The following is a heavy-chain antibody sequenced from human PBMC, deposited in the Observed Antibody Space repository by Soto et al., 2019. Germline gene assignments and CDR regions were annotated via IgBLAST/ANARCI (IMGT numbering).Heavy chain of an antibody. V-gene: IGHV3-30-3*01. CDR2: ISYDGNRK. J-gene: IGHJ6*02. CDR3: ARDYGSFTYYFYGMDV. Sequence: GGSLRLSCAASGFTFSSYTMHWVRQAPGKGLECVAIISYDGNRKYYADSVKGRFTISRDNSKNTLFLQMNSLRTEDTAVYYCARDYGSFTYYFYGMDVWGQGTKVTVSS. CDR1: GFTFSSYT. D-gene: IGHD3-10*01.